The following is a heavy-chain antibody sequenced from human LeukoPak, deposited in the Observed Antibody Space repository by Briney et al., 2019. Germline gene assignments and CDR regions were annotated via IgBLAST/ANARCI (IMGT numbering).Heavy chain of an antibody. V-gene: IGHV3-74*01. CDR2: INSDGINT. CDR3: ARDLGQYYDTSDNWFDP. J-gene: IGHJ5*02. D-gene: IGHD3-22*01. Sequence: GGSLRLSCAASGFTFSSYRMHWVRQAPGKGLVWVSRINSDGINTSYADSVKGRFTISRDNATNTLNLQMNSLRAEDTAVYYCARDLGQYYDTSDNWFDPWGQGTLVTVSS. CDR1: GFTFSSYR.